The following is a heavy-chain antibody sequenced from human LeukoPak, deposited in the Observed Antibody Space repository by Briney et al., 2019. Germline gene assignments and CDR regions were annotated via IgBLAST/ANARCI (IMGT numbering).Heavy chain of an antibody. Sequence: ASVKVSCKASGCTFTGYYMHWVRQAPGQGLEWMGWINPNSGGTNYAQKFQGRVTMTRDTSISTAYMELSRLRSDDTAVYYSARDHSSYYYDSSGYYFDYWGQGTLVTVSS. CDR2: INPNSGGT. CDR1: GCTFTGYY. V-gene: IGHV1-2*02. D-gene: IGHD3-22*01. CDR3: ARDHSSYYYDSSGYYFDY. J-gene: IGHJ4*02.